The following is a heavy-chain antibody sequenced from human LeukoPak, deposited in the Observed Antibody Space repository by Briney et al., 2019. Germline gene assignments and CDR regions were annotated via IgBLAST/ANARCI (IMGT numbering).Heavy chain of an antibody. J-gene: IGHJ4*02. CDR3: ARVRGGGYHDY. Sequence: GGSLRLSCAASGFTFSSYEMNWVRQAPGTGLEWVSCITSSGSTRYYADSVKGRLTISRDNAKNSLSLQMNSLRDEDTAVYYCARVRGGGYHDYWGQGTLVTVSS. D-gene: IGHD5-24*01. V-gene: IGHV3-48*03. CDR1: GFTFSSYE. CDR2: ITSSGSTR.